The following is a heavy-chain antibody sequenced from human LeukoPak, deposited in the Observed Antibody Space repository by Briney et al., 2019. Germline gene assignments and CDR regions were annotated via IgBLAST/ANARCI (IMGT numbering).Heavy chain of an antibody. Sequence: GGSLRPSCAASGFMFNSYAMSWVRQAPGKGLEWVSLISGSSGYTNYADSVKGRFIISRDNSKNTLYLQMNYLRAEDTAVFYCAKDRYGSGSFFGDWGQGTLVTVSS. CDR3: AKDRYGSGSFFGD. CDR2: ISGSSGYT. J-gene: IGHJ4*02. D-gene: IGHD3-10*01. CDR1: GFMFNSYA. V-gene: IGHV3-23*01.